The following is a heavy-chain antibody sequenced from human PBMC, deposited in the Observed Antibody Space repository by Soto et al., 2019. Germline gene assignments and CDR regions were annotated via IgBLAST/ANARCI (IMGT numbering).Heavy chain of an antibody. Sequence: WASVKVSCKASGYTFTSYGISWVRQAPGQGPEWVGWVSAYIGTTYYAQKLQGRVTMTADTSTNTAYMELRSLRSEDTAVYYCARVGSSSGWYFDYYYGMDVWGQGTTVTVSS. CDR1: GYTFTSYG. V-gene: IGHV1-18*01. J-gene: IGHJ6*02. CDR3: ARVGSSSGWYFDYYYGMDV. D-gene: IGHD6-19*01. CDR2: VSAYIGTT.